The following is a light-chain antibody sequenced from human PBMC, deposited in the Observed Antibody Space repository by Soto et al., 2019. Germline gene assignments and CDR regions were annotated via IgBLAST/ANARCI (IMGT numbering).Light chain of an antibody. CDR1: SIHVGGYNY. CDR3: SSYTSSSTRV. CDR2: DVS. Sequence: QSALDEPAFVSGSRGQSITISCTGTSIHVGGYNYVSWYKQHPGKAPKLMIYDVSNRPSGVSNRFSGSKSGNTASLTISGLQAEDEADYYCSSYTSSSTRVFGTGTKVTVL. J-gene: IGLJ1*01. V-gene: IGLV2-14*01.